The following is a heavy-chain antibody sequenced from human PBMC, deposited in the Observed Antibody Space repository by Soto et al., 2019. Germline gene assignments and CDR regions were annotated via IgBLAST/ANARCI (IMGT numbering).Heavy chain of an antibody. CDR2: IYYSGST. J-gene: IGHJ6*02. Sequence: QLQLQDSGPGLVKPSETLSLTCTVSGGSISSSSHYWGWIRQPPGKGLEWIGSIYYSGSTYYNPSLKSRVTISVDTSKNQFPLKLSSVTAADTAVYYCAAKTGGGWEDGMDVWGQGTTVTVSS. V-gene: IGHV4-39*01. D-gene: IGHD6-19*01. CDR1: GGSISSSSHY. CDR3: AAKTGGGWEDGMDV.